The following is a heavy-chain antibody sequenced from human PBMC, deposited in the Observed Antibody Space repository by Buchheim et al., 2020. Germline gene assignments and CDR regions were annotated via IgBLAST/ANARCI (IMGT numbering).Heavy chain of an antibody. CDR2: ISYDGSNK. Sequence: QVQLVESGGGVVQPGRSLRLSCAASGFTFSSYGMHWVRQAPGKGLERVAVISYDGSNKYYADSVKGRFTISRDNSKNTLYLQMNSLRAEDTAVYYCAKVAGFDPWGQGTL. J-gene: IGHJ5*02. V-gene: IGHV3-30*18. CDR3: AKVAGFDP. CDR1: GFTFSSYG.